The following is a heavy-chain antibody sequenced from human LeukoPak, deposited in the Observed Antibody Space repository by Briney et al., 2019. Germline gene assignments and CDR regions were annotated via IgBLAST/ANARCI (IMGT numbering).Heavy chain of an antibody. D-gene: IGHD6-19*01. CDR1: GFTFSSYS. V-gene: IGHV3-7*01. CDR2: IKQDGSEK. J-gene: IGHJ4*02. CDR3: ARERQGIAVN. Sequence: GRSLRLSCAASGFTFSSYSMNWVRQAPGKGLEWVANIKQDGSEKYYVDSVKGRFTISRDNAKNSLYLRMNSLRAEDTAVYYCARERQGIAVNWGQGTLVTVSS.